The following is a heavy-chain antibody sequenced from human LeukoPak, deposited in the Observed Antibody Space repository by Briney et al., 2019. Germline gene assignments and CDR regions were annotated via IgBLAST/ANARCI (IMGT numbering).Heavy chain of an antibody. CDR2: INPNSGGT. CDR3: ARPLLPRASGAWFDP. J-gene: IGHJ5*02. V-gene: IGHV1-2*02. CDR1: GYTFTGYY. D-gene: IGHD3-22*01. Sequence: APVKVSCKASGYTFTGYYMHWVRQAPGQGLEWMGWINPNSGGTNYAQKFQGRVTMTRDTSISTAYMELSRLRSDDTAVYYCARPLLPRASGAWFDPWGQGTLVTVSS.